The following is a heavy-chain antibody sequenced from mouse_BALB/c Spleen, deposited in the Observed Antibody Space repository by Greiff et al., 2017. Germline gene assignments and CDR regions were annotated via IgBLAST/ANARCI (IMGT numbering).Heavy chain of an antibody. CDR3: ARRWGYDDGYFDY. D-gene: IGHD2-2*01. V-gene: IGHV5-12-2*01. J-gene: IGHJ2*01. CDR1: GFTFSSYT. CDR2: ISNGGGST. Sequence: EVQLVESGGGLVQPGGSLKLSCAASGFTFSSYTMSWVRQTPEKRLEWVAYISNGGGSTYYPDTVKGRFTISRDNAKNTLYLQMSSLKSEDTAMYYCARRWGYDDGYFDYWGQGTTLTVSS.